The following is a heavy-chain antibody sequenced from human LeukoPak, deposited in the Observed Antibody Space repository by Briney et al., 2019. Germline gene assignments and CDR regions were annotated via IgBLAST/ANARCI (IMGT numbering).Heavy chain of an antibody. J-gene: IGHJ4*02. D-gene: IGHD1-26*01. CDR3: AKNHFIVGATNFDY. V-gene: IGHV3-23*01. CDR2: ISGSGGST. CDR1: GFTFSDYY. Sequence: GGSLRLSCAASGFTFSDYYMSWVRQAPGKGLEWVSAISGSGGSTYYADSVKGRFTISRDNSKNTLYLQMNSLRAEDTAVYYCAKNHFIVGATNFDYWGQGTLVTVSS.